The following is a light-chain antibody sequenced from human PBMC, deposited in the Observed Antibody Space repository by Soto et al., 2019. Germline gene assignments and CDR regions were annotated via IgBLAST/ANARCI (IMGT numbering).Light chain of an antibody. CDR2: EVT. J-gene: IGLJ2*01. Sequence: QSALTQPASVSGSPGQSITISCTGTSSDVGSSNLVSWYQQHPGKAPKFMIYEVTKRPSGVSNRFSVSKSGNTASLTISGLQAEDEADYFCCSYAGSDPVVFGGGTKLTVL. CDR1: SSDVGSSNL. V-gene: IGLV2-23*02. CDR3: CSYAGSDPVV.